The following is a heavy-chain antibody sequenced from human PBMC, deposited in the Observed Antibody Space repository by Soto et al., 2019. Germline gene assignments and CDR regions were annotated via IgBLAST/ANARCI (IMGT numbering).Heavy chain of an antibody. CDR2: IADDGNNK. J-gene: IGHJ6*01. Sequence: GKGLEWVAFIADDGNNKYYADSMKGRFTVSRDNSRRILYLQMSSLRVEGTAVYYCTKRRNVALFFQGESGM. CDR3: TKRRNVALFFQGESGM. V-gene: IGHV3-30*18. D-gene: IGHD3-3*01.